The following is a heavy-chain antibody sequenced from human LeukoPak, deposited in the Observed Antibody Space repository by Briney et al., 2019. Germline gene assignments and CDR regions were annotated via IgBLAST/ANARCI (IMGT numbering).Heavy chain of an antibody. V-gene: IGHV4-39*01. CDR1: GGSISSSSYY. CDR3: ASPPLVDIAAAGTHYYFDY. Sequence: PSETLSLTCTVSGGSISSSSYYWGWIRQPPGKGLEWIGSIYYSGSTYYNPSLKSRVTISVDTSKNQFSLKLSSVTAADTAVYYCASPPLVDIAAAGTHYYFDYWGQGTLVTVSS. CDR2: IYYSGST. D-gene: IGHD6-13*01. J-gene: IGHJ4*02.